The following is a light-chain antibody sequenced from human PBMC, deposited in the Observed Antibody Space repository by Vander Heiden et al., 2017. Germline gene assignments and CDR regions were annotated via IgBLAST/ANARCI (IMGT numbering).Light chain of an antibody. Sequence: DVVMTQSPLSLPVTLGQPASIYCRSSQRLVYLDANTSLNWFQQRAGESPRRLIGTVSNRDSGVPDRFSGSGSGADFTMKISRVEAEDVGVYYCMQGTHWPRTFGQGTKVEIK. V-gene: IGKV2-30*01. J-gene: IGKJ1*01. CDR2: TVS. CDR1: QRLVYLDANTS. CDR3: MQGTHWPRT.